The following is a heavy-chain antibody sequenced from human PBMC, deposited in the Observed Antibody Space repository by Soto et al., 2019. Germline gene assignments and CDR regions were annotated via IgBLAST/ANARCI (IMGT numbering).Heavy chain of an antibody. CDR3: ARFSFPSRVLRFLEWFGVGDGMDV. CDR1: GYTFTSYD. D-gene: IGHD3-3*01. V-gene: IGHV1-8*01. J-gene: IGHJ6*02. Sequence: GASVKVSCKASGYTFTSYDINWVRQATGQGLEWMGWMNPNSGNTGYAQKFQGRVTMTRNTSISTAYMELSSLRSEDTAVYYCARFSFPSRVLRFLEWFGVGDGMDVWGQGTTVTVSS. CDR2: MNPNSGNT.